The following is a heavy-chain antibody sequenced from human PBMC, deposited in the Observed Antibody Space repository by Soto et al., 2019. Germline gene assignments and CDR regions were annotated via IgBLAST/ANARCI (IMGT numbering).Heavy chain of an antibody. CDR3: AREADCSGGSGYSDDYYYYMDV. D-gene: IGHD2-15*01. CDR2: IYSGGST. Sequence: EVRLVESGGGLVQPGGSLRLSCAASGFTVGSNYMSWVRQAPGKGLEWVSVIYSGGSTYYADSVKGRVTISRDNSKNTLYLQVNSQRAEDTAVYYCAREADCSGGSGYSDDYYYYMDVWGKGTTVTVSS. J-gene: IGHJ6*03. V-gene: IGHV3-66*01. CDR1: GFTVGSNY.